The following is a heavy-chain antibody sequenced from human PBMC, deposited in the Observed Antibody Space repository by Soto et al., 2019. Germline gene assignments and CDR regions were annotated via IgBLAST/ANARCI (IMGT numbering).Heavy chain of an antibody. D-gene: IGHD6-6*01. V-gene: IGHV2-70*11. CDR1: GFSLSTSGMC. CDR3: ARIAGIAARPYYYYYMDV. CDR2: IDWDDDK. Sequence: SGPTLVKPTQTLTLTCTFSGFSLSTSGMCVSWIRQPPGKALEWLARIDWDDDKYYSTSLKTRLTISKNTSKNQVVLTMTNMDPVDTATYYCARIAGIAARPYYYYYMDVWGKGTTVTVSS. J-gene: IGHJ6*03.